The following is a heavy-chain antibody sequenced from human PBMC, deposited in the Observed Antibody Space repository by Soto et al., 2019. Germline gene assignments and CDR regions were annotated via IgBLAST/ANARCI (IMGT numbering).Heavy chain of an antibody. Sequence: QVQLVQSGADVKKPGASVKVSCKASGYNFTSYGISWVRQAPGQGLEWMGWISPHNDRTKYARRFQDRVTMTTETTTSTVYMELGSLRSDDTSVYYWARDLYYSSGRYFDHDAFDIWCQGTEVTVSS. D-gene: IGHD6-19*01. CDR1: GYNFTSYG. J-gene: IGHJ3*02. CDR3: ARDLYYSSGRYFDHDAFDI. V-gene: IGHV1-18*01. CDR2: ISPHNDRT.